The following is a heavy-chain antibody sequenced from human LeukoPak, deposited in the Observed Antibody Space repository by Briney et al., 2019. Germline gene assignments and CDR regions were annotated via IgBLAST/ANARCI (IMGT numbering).Heavy chain of an antibody. D-gene: IGHD4-17*01. CDR3: ARDTNDYGDFFSHWYFDL. J-gene: IGHJ2*01. Sequence: SETLSLTCNVSGASINNGGYYWSWIRQPAGKGLEWIGRIYTSGSTNYNPSLKSRVTMSVDTSKNQFSLKLSSVTAADTAVYYCARDTNDYGDFFSHWYFDLWGRGTLVTVSS. CDR1: GASINNGGYY. V-gene: IGHV4-61*02. CDR2: IYTSGST.